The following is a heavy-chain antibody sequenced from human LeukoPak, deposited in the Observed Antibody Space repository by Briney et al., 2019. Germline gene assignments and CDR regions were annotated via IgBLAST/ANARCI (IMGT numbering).Heavy chain of an antibody. J-gene: IGHJ6*03. D-gene: IGHD3-3*01. CDR2: INHSGST. V-gene: IGHV4-34*01. CDR1: GGSFSGYY. Sequence: PSETLCLTCAVYGGSFSGYYWGWIRQPPGKGLEWIGEINHSGSTNYNPSLKSRVTISVDTSKNQFSLKLSSVTAADTAVYYCARGGDFWSGYSRRYYYYYMDVWGKGTTVTVSS. CDR3: ARGGDFWSGYSRRYYYYYMDV.